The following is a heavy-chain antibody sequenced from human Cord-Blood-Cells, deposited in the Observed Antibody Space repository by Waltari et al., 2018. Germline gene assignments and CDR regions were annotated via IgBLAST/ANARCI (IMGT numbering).Heavy chain of an antibody. CDR1: GGSFSGYY. CDR2: INHSGST. CDR3: ARVDSSSWLNWFDP. D-gene: IGHD6-13*01. V-gene: IGHV4-34*01. J-gene: IGHJ5*02. Sequence: QVQLQQWGAGLLKPSETLSLTCAVYGGSFSGYYWSWIPQPPGKGLEWIGEINHSGSTNYNPSLKSRVTISVDTSKNQFSLKLSSVTAADTAVYYCARVDSSSWLNWFDPWGQGTLVTVSS.